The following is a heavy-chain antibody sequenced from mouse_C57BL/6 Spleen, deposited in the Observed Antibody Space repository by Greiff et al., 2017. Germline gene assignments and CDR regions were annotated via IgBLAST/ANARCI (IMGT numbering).Heavy chain of an antibody. V-gene: IGHV2-2*01. Sequence: QVHVKQSGPGLVQPSQSLSITCTVSGFSLTSYGVHWVRQSPGKGLEWLGVIWSGGSKDYNAAFISRLSISKDNSKSQVFFKMNSLQADDTAIYYCARGGYQNYFDYWGQGTTLTVSS. CDR3: ARGGYQNYFDY. D-gene: IGHD5-1-1*01. CDR1: GFSLTSYG. J-gene: IGHJ2*01. CDR2: IWSGGSK.